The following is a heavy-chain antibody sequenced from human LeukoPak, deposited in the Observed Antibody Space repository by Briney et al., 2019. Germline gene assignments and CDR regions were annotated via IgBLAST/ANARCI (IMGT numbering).Heavy chain of an antibody. V-gene: IGHV4-39*01. J-gene: IGHJ4*02. D-gene: IGHD2-2*01. CDR1: GASISSSSYY. CDR2: IYYSGST. CDR3: ASAPDLLCSSTSCQPFDY. Sequence: SETLSLTCTVSGASISSSSYYWGWIRQPPGKGLEWIGSIYYSGSTYYNPSLKSRVTISVDTSKNQFSLKLSSVTAADTAVYYCASAPDLLCSSTSCQPFDYWGQGTLVTVSS.